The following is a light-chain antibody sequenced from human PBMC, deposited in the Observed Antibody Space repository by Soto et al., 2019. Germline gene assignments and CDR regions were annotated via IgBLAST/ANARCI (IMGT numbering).Light chain of an antibody. J-gene: IGLJ3*02. V-gene: IGLV2-11*01. CDR3: CSYAGNSLWV. CDR2: DVS. CDR1: SSDVGGYNY. Sequence: QSALTQPRSVSGSPGQSVTISCTGTSSDVGGYNYVSWYQQHPGKAPKLMIYDVSNWPSGVHDRFSGSKSGNTASLTISGLQAEDEADYYCCSYAGNSLWVFGGGTKLTVL.